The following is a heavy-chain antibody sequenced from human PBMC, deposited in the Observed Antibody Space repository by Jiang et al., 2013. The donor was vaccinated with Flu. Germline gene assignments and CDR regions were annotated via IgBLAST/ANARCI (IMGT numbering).Heavy chain of an antibody. D-gene: IGHD3-3*01. CDR2: INAGNGNT. Sequence: SGAEVKKPGASVKVSCKASGYTFTSYAMHWVRQAPGQRLEWMGWINAGNGNTKYSQKFQGRVTITRDTSASTAYMELSSLRSEDTAVYYCARGHILEWFLYGMDVWGQGTTVTVSS. CDR1: GYTFTSYA. J-gene: IGHJ6*02. CDR3: ARGHILEWFLYGMDV. V-gene: IGHV1-3*01.